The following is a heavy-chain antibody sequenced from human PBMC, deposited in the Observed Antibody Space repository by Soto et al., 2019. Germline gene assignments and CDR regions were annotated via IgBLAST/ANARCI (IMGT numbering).Heavy chain of an antibody. CDR2: IKQDGSEK. D-gene: IGHD4-4*01. V-gene: IGHV3-7*03. J-gene: IGHJ4*02. CDR3: ARNYDYSNYLYFDY. Sequence: GGSLRLSCAASGFTFSSYWMSWVRQAPGKGLEWVANIKQDGSEKYYVDSEKGRFTISRDNAKNSLYLQMNSLRAEDTAVYYCARNYDYSNYLYFDYWGQGTLVTVSS. CDR1: GFTFSSYW.